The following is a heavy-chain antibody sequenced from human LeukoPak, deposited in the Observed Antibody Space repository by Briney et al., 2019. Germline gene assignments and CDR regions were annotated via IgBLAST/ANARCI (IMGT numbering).Heavy chain of an antibody. J-gene: IGHJ6*03. V-gene: IGHV3-21*01. D-gene: IGHD2-8*02. Sequence: GGSLRLSCAASGFTFSSYSMNWVRQAPAKGLEWVSSISSSSSYIYYADPVKGRFTISRDNAKNSLYLQMNSLRAEDTAVYYCASGYCTGGVCYSIHMDVWGKGTTVTVSS. CDR1: GFTFSSYS. CDR2: ISSSSSYI. CDR3: ASGYCTGGVCYSIHMDV.